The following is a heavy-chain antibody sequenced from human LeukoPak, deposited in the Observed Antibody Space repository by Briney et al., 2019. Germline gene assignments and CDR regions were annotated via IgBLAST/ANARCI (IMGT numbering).Heavy chain of an antibody. CDR1: GGSFSGYY. Sequence: SETLSLTCAVYGGSFSGYYWSWIRQPPGKGLEWIGEINHSGSTNYNPSLKSRVTISVDTSKNQFSLKLSSVTAADTAVYYRASLVHGSSGPLVGDPWGQGTLVTVSS. V-gene: IGHV4-34*01. D-gene: IGHD6-19*01. J-gene: IGHJ5*02. CDR3: ASLVHGSSGPLVGDP. CDR2: INHSGST.